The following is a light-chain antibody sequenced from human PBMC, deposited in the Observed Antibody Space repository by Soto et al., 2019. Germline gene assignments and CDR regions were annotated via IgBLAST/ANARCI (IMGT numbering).Light chain of an antibody. V-gene: IGLV2-18*01. CDR3: SLYTSSSTEV. CDR2: EVS. J-gene: IGLJ1*01. Sequence: QSVLTQPPSVSGSPGQSVTISCTGTSSDVGSYNRVSWYQQPPGTAPKLMIYEVSNRPSGVPDRFSGSKSGNTASLTISGLQAEDEADYYCSLYTSSSTEVFGTGTRSPS. CDR1: SSDVGSYNR.